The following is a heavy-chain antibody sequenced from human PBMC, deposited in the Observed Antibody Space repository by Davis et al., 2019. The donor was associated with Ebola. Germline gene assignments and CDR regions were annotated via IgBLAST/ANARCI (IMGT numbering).Heavy chain of an antibody. CDR3: ARARVVVIAYFDY. D-gene: IGHD3-22*01. V-gene: IGHV3-30*03. J-gene: IGHJ4*02. CDR1: GFTFSSYG. CDR2: ISYDGSNK. Sequence: PGGSLRLSCAASGFTFSSYGMHWVRQAPGKGLEWVAVISYDGSNKYYADSVKGRFTISRDNSKNTLYLQMNSLRAEDTAVYYCARARVVVIAYFDYWGQGTLVTVSS.